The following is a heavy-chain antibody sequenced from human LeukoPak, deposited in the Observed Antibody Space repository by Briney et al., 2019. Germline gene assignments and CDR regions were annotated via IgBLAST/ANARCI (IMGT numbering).Heavy chain of an antibody. CDR1: GYTFTGYY. CDR2: INPNSGGT. CDR3: ARDYVGYYYYMDV. D-gene: IGHD3-16*01. Sequence: GASVKVSCKASGYTFTGYYMHWVRQAPGQGLEWMGRINPNSGGTNYAQKFQGRVTITTDESTSTAYMELSSLRSEDTAVYYCARDYVGYYYYMDVWGKGTTVTVSS. V-gene: IGHV1-2*06. J-gene: IGHJ6*03.